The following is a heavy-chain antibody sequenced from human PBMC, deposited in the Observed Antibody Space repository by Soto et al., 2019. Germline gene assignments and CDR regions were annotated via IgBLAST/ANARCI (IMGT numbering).Heavy chain of an antibody. V-gene: IGHV1-46*03. D-gene: IGHD2-15*01. CDR1: GYTFTSYY. J-gene: IGHJ4*02. CDR2: INPSGGSS. CDR3: ARVYCSGGDCLDY. Sequence: ASVKVSCKASGYTFTSYYMHWVRQAPGQGLEWMGIINPSGGSSNYAQKFQGRVTMTRDTSTSTVYMELSSLRSEDTAVYYCARVYCSGGDCLDYWGQGTLVTVSS.